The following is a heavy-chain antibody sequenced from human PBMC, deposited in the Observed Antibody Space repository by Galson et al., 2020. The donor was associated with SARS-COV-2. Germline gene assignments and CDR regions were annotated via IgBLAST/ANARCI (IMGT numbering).Heavy chain of an antibody. CDR2: INWNGGST. J-gene: IGHJ4*02. CDR3: ARDPFRGLSDYAAPFDY. D-gene: IGHD4-17*01. CDR1: GFTFDDYG. Sequence: GESLKISCAASGFTFDDYGMSWVRQAPGKGLEWVSGINWNGGSTGYADSVKGRFTISRDNAKNSLYLQMNSLRAEDTALYYCARDPFRGLSDYAAPFDYWGQGTLVTVSS. V-gene: IGHV3-20*04.